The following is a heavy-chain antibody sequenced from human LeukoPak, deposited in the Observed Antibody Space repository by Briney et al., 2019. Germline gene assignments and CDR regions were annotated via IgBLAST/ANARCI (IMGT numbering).Heavy chain of an antibody. CDR1: GFTFNDYA. J-gene: IGHJ2*01. CDR2: ISWNSGTV. CDR3: AKASADWYFDL. V-gene: IGHV3-9*03. D-gene: IGHD2-2*01. Sequence: GGALRLSCAASGFTFNDYATHWVRQAPGEGVEWVSGISWNSGTVAYADSVKGRFTISRDNSKKSLYLQMNSLRAEGMALYYCAKASADWYFDLWGRGTLVTVSS.